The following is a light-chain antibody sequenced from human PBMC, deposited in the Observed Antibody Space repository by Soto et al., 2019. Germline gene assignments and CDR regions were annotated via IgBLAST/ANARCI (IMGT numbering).Light chain of an antibody. Sequence: QSVLTQPPSASGTPGQRVTISCSGSNSNIGRGYVCWYQQLPGTAPKLLIYEVSRRPFGVPDRFSGSKSGNTASLTVSGLQAEDEADYYCSSYAGSNNLVFGGGTKLTVL. CDR2: EVS. V-gene: IGLV2-8*01. CDR3: SSYAGSNNLV. J-gene: IGLJ3*02. CDR1: NSNIGRGY.